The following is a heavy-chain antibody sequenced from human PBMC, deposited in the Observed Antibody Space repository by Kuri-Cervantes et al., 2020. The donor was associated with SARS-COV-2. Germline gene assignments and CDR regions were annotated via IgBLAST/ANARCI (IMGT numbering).Heavy chain of an antibody. CDR1: GFTVSNYY. Sequence: GGSLRLSCAASGFTVSNYYMNWVRQAPGKGLEWVSVIYSGDTTDYADSVKGRFSSSRDNSRNTLYLQMNNLRAEDTAVYYCARRYSYGPTPVYFDLWGRGTLVTVSS. CDR2: IYSGDTT. V-gene: IGHV3-66*01. D-gene: IGHD5-18*01. J-gene: IGHJ2*01. CDR3: ARRYSYGPTPVYFDL.